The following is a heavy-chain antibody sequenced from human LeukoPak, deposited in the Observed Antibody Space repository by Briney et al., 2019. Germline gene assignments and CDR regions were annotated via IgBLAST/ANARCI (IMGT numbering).Heavy chain of an antibody. J-gene: IGHJ4*02. D-gene: IGHD5-12*01. CDR3: SRGGYSDYDYGPDY. Sequence: GGSLRLSCAASGFTFSSYWIHWVRQAPGKGLVWVSHINTDGTSTTYADSVKGRFTISRGNAKNTMYLQMNSLRAEDTAVYYCSRGGYSDYDYGPDYWGQGTLVTVSS. CDR2: INTDGTST. V-gene: IGHV3-74*03. CDR1: GFTFSSYW.